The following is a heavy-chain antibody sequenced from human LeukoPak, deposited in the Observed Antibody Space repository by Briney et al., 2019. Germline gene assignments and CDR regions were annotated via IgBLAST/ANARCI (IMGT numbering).Heavy chain of an antibody. J-gene: IGHJ4*02. CDR1: SGSISSSY. CDR2: MLDTVTT. Sequence: SETLSLTCTVSSGSISSSYWSWIRQPPGNGLEWIGYMLDTVTTKDNPSLKSRFTLSADTSKNQFSLRLTSVTAADTAVYYCATIKRGNIFGYFDFWGQGIPVTVSS. CDR3: ATIKRGNIFGYFDF. D-gene: IGHD5-18*01. V-gene: IGHV4-4*09.